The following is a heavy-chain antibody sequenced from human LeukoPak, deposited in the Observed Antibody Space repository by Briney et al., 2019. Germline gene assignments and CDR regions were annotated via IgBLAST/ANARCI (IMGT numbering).Heavy chain of an antibody. D-gene: IGHD6-13*01. Sequence: SETLSLTCTVSGGSISSGDYYWSWIRQPPGKGLEWIGYIYYSGSTYYNPSLKSRVTISVDTSKNQFSLKLSSVTAADTAVYYCARGLGSSWHEETYSWFDPWGQGTLVTVSS. CDR3: ARGLGSSWHEETYSWFDP. J-gene: IGHJ5*02. CDR1: GGSISSGDYY. CDR2: IYYSGST. V-gene: IGHV4-30-4*01.